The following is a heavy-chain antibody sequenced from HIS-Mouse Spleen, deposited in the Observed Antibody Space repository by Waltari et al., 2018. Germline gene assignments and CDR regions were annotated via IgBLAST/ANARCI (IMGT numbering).Heavy chain of an antibody. D-gene: IGHD3-10*01. V-gene: IGHV4-39*07. CDR1: GGSISSSSYY. J-gene: IGHJ4*02. Sequence: QLQLQESGPGLVKPSETLSLTCTVSGGSISSSSYYWGWIRQPPRKGLEWIGSIYYSGSTYYNPSLKSRVTISVDTSKNQFSLKLSSVTAADTAVYYCARGRRYYGSGSYGSFDYWGQGTLVTVSS. CDR2: IYYSGST. CDR3: ARGRRYYGSGSYGSFDY.